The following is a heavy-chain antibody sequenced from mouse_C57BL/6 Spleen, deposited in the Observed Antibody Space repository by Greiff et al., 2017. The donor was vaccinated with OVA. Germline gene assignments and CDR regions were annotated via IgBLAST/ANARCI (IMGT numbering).Heavy chain of an antibody. CDR1: GYTFTSYW. CDR3: AKMNYSSGYRGGDMDY. CDR2: FDPSDSCT. D-gene: IGHD1-1*01. J-gene: IGHJ4*01. V-gene: IGHV1-50*01. Sequence: QVQLQQPGAELVKPGASVKLSCKASGYTFTSYWMQWVKQRPGQGLEWIGEFDPSDSCTNYNEKFKGKATLTVDTSSSTAYMQLSSLTSEDSADDYCAKMNYSSGYRGGDMDYWGQGTSVTVSS.